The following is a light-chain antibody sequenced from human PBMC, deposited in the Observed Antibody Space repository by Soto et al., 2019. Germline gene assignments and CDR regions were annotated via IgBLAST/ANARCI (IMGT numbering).Light chain of an antibody. J-gene: IGKJ1*01. V-gene: IGKV3-20*01. Sequence: EIVLTQSPDTLSLSQGESATLSCRASQSVRSSSLAWYQQTPGQTPRLLIYAASSRATGIPDRFSGSGSGTDFSLTISRLEAEDFAVYYCQQYGSSPRTFGQGTKVDIK. CDR1: QSVRSSS. CDR2: AAS. CDR3: QQYGSSPRT.